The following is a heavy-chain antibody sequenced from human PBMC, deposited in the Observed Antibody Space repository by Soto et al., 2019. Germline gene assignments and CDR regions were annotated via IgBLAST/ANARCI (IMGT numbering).Heavy chain of an antibody. Sequence: SQTLSLTCAISGDSVSSNSAAWNWIRQSPSRGLEWLGRTYYRSKWYNDYAVSVKSRITINPDTSKSQFSLQLNSVTPEDTAVYYCARVFKEVDFWSGDYYYYGMDVWGQGTTVTVSS. J-gene: IGHJ6*02. V-gene: IGHV6-1*01. CDR3: ARVFKEVDFWSGDYYYYGMDV. CDR2: TYYRSKWYN. D-gene: IGHD3-3*01. CDR1: GDSVSSNSAA.